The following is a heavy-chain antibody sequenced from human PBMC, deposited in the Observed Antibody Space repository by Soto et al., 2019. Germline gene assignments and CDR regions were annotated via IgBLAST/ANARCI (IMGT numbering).Heavy chain of an antibody. V-gene: IGHV3-15*07. D-gene: IGHD2-2*01. Sequence: GGSLRLSCAASGFSFNRAGINWVGQAPGKGLEWVGRIKSKTDGGTPDFAAPVKGRFAISRDDSKNVVYLQMNSLKVEDTGIYYCTTVSFSRLLPVRFHYCG. CDR2: IKSKTDGGTP. CDR3: TTVSFSRLLPVRFHY. CDR1: GFSFNRAG. J-gene: IGHJ4*01.